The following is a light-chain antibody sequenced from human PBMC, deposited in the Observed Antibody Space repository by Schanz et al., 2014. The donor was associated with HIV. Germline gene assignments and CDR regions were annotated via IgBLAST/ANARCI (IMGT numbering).Light chain of an antibody. Sequence: TVMTQSPATLSVSPGERATLSCTASQSISNNLAWYQQKLGQAPRLLIYSASTRVTGVPARFSGSGSGTEFTLTISSLEPEDFAVYYCQQYDRSPYTFGGGTKVEIK. J-gene: IGKJ4*01. CDR3: QQYDRSPYT. V-gene: IGKV3-15*01. CDR2: SAS. CDR1: QSISNN.